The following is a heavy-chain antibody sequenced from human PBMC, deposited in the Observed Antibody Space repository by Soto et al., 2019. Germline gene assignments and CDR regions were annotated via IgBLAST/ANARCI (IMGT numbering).Heavy chain of an antibody. CDR3: ARDLLPDTAMVYFDY. CDR1: GYTFTSYH. D-gene: IGHD5-18*01. V-gene: IGHV1-46*01. J-gene: IGHJ4*02. Sequence: ASVKVSGKASGYTFTSYHMHWVRQAPGQGLEWMGIINPSGGSTSYAQKFQGRVTMTRDTSTSTVYMELSSLRSEDAAVYYCARDLLPDTAMVYFDYWGQGTLVTVSS. CDR2: INPSGGST.